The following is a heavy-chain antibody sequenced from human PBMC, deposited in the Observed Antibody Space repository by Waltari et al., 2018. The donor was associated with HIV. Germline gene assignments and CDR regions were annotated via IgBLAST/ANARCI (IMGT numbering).Heavy chain of an antibody. CDR3: ARGPPMVRGVIDY. CDR2: IIPIFGTA. J-gene: IGHJ4*02. D-gene: IGHD3-10*01. Sequence: QVQLVQSGAEVQKPGASVKVSCKASGGNCSSSAISWVRQAPGQGLEWMGGIIPIFGTANYAQKFQGRVTITADESTSTAYMELSSLRSEDTAVYYCARGPPMVRGVIDYWGQGTLVTVSS. CDR1: GGNCSSSA. V-gene: IGHV1-69*01.